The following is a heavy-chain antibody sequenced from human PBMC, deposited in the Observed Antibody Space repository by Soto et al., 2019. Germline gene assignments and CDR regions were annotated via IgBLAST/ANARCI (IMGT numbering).Heavy chain of an antibody. D-gene: IGHD5-18*01. J-gene: IGHJ4*02. CDR1: GGSFRGYY. CDR2: MNHSGNT. V-gene: IGHV4-34*01. Sequence: QVQLQQWGAGLLKPSETLALTCAVYGGSFRGYYWSWIRQPPGKGLEWMGEMNHSGNTNYNPSLKSRVAISVGTSKEPVCPKMDLVTAADSGVYYGARAFGDTYGPIPIDYWGQGTLVTVSS. CDR3: ARAFGDTYGPIPIDY.